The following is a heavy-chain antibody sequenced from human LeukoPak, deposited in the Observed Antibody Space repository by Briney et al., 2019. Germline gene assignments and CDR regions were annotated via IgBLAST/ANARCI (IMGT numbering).Heavy chain of an antibody. V-gene: IGHV4-4*02. Sequence: SETLSLTCAVSGGSISSSNWWSWVRQPPGKGLEWIGEIYHSGSTNYNPSLKSRVTISVDKSKNQFSLKLSSVTAADTAVYYCASQWEPRGWYFDLWGRGTLVTVSS. J-gene: IGHJ2*01. CDR2: IYHSGST. CDR3: ASQWEPRGWYFDL. CDR1: GGSISSSNW. D-gene: IGHD1-26*01.